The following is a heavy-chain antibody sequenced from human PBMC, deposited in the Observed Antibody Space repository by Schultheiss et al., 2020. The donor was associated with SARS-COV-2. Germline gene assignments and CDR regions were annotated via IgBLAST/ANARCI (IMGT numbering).Heavy chain of an antibody. D-gene: IGHD4-11*01. Sequence: GGSLRLSCAASGFTFSSYGMHWVRQAPGKGLEWVAIISYDGSNKYYADSVKGRFTISRDNSKNTLYLQMNSLRAEDTAVYYCARWATVTTAYYYGMDVWGQGTTVTVSS. CDR1: GFTFSSYG. CDR3: ARWATVTTAYYYGMDV. CDR2: ISYDGSNK. J-gene: IGHJ6*02. V-gene: IGHV3-30*03.